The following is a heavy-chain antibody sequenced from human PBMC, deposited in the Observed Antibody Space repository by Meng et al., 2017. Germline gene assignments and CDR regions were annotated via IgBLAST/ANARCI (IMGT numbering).Heavy chain of an antibody. J-gene: IGHJ4*02. CDR2: IDYGGCT. CDR3: ARTRGDYYFDY. D-gene: IGHD3-16*01. CDR1: GTSATVVSHY. V-gene: IGHV4-61*01. Sequence: AWGLRGVAPPSTLSSTSRGSGTSATVVSHYVRWIRRPLGKGLVWIGYIDYGGCTSYTPSLRCGVTLSVDTSNNQFSLKLSSVTAADTAVFYCARTRGDYYFDYWGQGTLVTVSS.